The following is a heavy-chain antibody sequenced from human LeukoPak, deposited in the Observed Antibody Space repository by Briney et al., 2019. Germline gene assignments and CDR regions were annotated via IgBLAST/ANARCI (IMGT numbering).Heavy chain of an antibody. CDR1: GGSISSGGYS. Sequence: SQTLSLTCAVSGGSISSGGYSRSWIRQPPGKGLEWIGYIYHSGSTYYNPSLKSRVTISVDTSKNQFSLKLSSVTAADTAVYYCARDRPEYQYEVYYYGMDVWGQGTTVTVSS. CDR3: ARDRPEYQYEVYYYGMDV. V-gene: IGHV4-30-2*01. CDR2: IYHSGST. J-gene: IGHJ6*02. D-gene: IGHD2-2*01.